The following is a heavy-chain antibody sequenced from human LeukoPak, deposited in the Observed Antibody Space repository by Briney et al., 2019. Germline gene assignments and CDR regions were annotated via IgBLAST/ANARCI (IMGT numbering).Heavy chain of an antibody. V-gene: IGHV4-38-2*02. Sequence: PSETLSLTCTVSGGSISSYYWSWIRQPPGKGLEWIGSIYHSGSTYYNPSLKSRVTISVDTSKNQFSLKLSSVTAADTAVYYCARDYGYSYGPWGQGTLVTVSS. D-gene: IGHD5-18*01. J-gene: IGHJ5*02. CDR1: GGSISSYY. CDR2: IYHSGST. CDR3: ARDYGYSYGP.